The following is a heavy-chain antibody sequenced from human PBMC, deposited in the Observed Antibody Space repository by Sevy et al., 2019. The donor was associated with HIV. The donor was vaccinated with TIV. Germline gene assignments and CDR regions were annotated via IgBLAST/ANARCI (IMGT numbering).Heavy chain of an antibody. CDR1: GFNFRNSW. CDR3: AKTPLNYDSSGYYYAHTYYFDY. D-gene: IGHD3-22*01. V-gene: IGHV3-7*03. CDR2: IKQDGYET. Sequence: GGSLRLSCATFGFNFRNSWMAWVRQPPGKGLEFLADIKQDGYETYYVDSVKGRFTISRDNAKNSLHLQMNSLRAEDTAVYYCAKTPLNYDSSGYYYAHTYYFDYWGQGTLVTVSS. J-gene: IGHJ4*02.